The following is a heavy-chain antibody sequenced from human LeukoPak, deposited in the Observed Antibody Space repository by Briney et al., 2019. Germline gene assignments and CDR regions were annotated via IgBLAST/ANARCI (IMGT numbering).Heavy chain of an antibody. Sequence: GGSLRLSCAASGFTFSDYSMRWIRQAPGKGLEWVSYISSSSPTMYYADSVKGRFSISRDNDKNSLYLQMNSLRAEDTAMYYCAREYTSGSYYIDYWGEGTLVTVSS. J-gene: IGHJ4*02. D-gene: IGHD3-10*01. V-gene: IGHV3-11*01. CDR3: AREYTSGSYYIDY. CDR1: GFTFSDYS. CDR2: ISSSSPTM.